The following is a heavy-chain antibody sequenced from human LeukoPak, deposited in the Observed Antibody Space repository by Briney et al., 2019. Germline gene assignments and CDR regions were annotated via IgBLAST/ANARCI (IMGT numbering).Heavy chain of an antibody. CDR2: VTAYNGNT. CDR3: ARESGYVGTKVTTWLDY. J-gene: IGHJ4*02. Sequence: GASVKISCKASGYTFTSYGISWGRHAPGDGGEWGGGVTAYNGNTNYAQKLQGRVTMTTDTSTRTAYMELRSLRSDDTAVYYCARESGYVGTKVTTWLDYWGQGTLVTVSS. V-gene: IGHV1-18*01. CDR1: GYTFTSYG. D-gene: IGHD4-17*01.